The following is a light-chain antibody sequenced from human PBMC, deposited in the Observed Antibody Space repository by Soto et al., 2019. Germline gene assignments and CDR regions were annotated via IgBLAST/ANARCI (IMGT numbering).Light chain of an antibody. Sequence: QSVLTQPPSASGTPGQRVTISCSGSSSNIGSNYVYWYQQLPGSAPKLLIYRYDQRPSGVPYRFSGSKSGTSASLAISQLRSEDEAAYYCAASDDTLSAVVFGGGTKLTVL. J-gene: IGLJ2*01. V-gene: IGLV1-47*01. CDR2: RYD. CDR3: AASDDTLSAVV. CDR1: SSNIGSNY.